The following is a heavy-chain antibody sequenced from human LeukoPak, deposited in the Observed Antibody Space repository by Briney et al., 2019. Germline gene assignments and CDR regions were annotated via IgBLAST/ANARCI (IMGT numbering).Heavy chain of an antibody. D-gene: IGHD2-8*01. J-gene: IGHJ4*02. CDR1: GFIFGDYA. Sequence: GGSLRLSCAASGFIFGDYAMHWVRQAPGKGLEWVSLISGDGGSTFADSVRGRFTISRDNSKNSLSLQMNSLTTEDTALYYCAKEEYSHTTNYFDNWGQGILVTVSS. CDR3: AKEEYSHTTNYFDN. CDR2: ISGDGGST. V-gene: IGHV3-43*02.